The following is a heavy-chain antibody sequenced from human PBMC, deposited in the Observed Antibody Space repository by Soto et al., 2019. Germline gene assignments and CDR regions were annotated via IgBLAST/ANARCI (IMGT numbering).Heavy chain of an antibody. V-gene: IGHV6-1*01. J-gene: IGHJ4*02. CDR2: TYYRSRWYN. D-gene: IGHD3-16*01. CDR1: GDSVSGNSAA. Sequence: SQTLSLTCAISGDSVSGNSAAWNWIRQSPSRGLEWLGRTYYRSRWYNDYAVSVKSRITVTPDTSKNQFSLHLNSVTPEDTAVYYCAREGPYYVSSDSYLDYWGKGALVTVYS. CDR3: AREGPYYVSSDSYLDY.